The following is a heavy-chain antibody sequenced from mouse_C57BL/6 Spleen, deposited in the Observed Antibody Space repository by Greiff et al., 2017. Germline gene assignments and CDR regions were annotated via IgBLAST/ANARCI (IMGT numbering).Heavy chain of an antibody. J-gene: IGHJ2*01. CDR2: IFPGSGST. V-gene: IGHV1-75*01. CDR1: GYTFTDYY. Sequence: QVQLKQSGPELVKPGASVKISCKASGYTFTDYYINWVKQRPGQGLEWIGWIFPGSGSTYYNEKFKGKATAYMLLSSLTSEDSAVYFCARSRSYDGYYGYWGQGTTLTVSS. CDR3: ARSRSYDGYYGY. D-gene: IGHD2-3*01.